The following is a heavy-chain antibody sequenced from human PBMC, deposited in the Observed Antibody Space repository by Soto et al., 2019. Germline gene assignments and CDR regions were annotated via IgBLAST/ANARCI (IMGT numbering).Heavy chain of an antibody. CDR3: ARDSVNDYYYSYMDV. Sequence: GGSLRLSCAASGFTFSNYAMSWVRQAPGKGLEWVSRISASGGITYYAASVKGRFTISRDNSKNTLYVQMNSLRAGDTAVYFCARDSVNDYYYSYMDVWGKGTTVTVSS. CDR1: GFTFSNYA. J-gene: IGHJ6*03. V-gene: IGHV3-23*01. D-gene: IGHD1-1*01. CDR2: ISASGGIT.